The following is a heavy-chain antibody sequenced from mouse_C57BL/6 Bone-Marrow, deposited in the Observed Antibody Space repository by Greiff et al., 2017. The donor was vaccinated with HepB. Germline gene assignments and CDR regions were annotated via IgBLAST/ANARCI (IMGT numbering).Heavy chain of an antibody. CDR2: ISDGGSYT. D-gene: IGHD1-1*01. V-gene: IGHV5-4*01. J-gene: IGHJ3*01. CDR1: GFTFSSYA. Sequence: EVQVVESGGGLVKPGGSLKLSCAASGFTFSSYAMSWVRQTPEKRLEWVATISDGGSYTYYPDNVKGRFTISRDNAKNNLYLQMSHLKSEDTAMYYCAREDYYGSTWFAYWGQGTLVTVSA. CDR3: AREDYYGSTWFAY.